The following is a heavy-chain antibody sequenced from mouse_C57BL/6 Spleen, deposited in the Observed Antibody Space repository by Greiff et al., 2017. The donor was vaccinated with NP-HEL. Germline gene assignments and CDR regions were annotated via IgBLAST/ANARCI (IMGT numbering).Heavy chain of an antibody. V-gene: IGHV1-18*01. D-gene: IGHD1-1*01. CDR1: GYTFTDYN. Sequence: EVQLQQSGPELVKPGASVKIPCKASGYTFTDYNMDWVKQSHGKSLEWIGDINPNNGGTIYNQKFKGKATLTVDKSSSTAYMELRSLTSEDTAVYYCARNELRSLDYAMDYWGQGTSVTVSS. J-gene: IGHJ4*01. CDR2: INPNNGGT. CDR3: ARNELRSLDYAMDY.